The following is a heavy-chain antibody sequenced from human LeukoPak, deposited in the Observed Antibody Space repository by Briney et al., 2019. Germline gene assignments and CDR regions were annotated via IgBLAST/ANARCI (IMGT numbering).Heavy chain of an antibody. J-gene: IGHJ4*02. D-gene: IGHD3-22*01. V-gene: IGHV4-39*01. Sequence: PSETLSLTCTVSGASISSSTCYWDWIRQPPGTGLEWMGRIFYSGSTNYKSSLWSRITISIDTFKNQFSLKLNSVTAAYTAVYYCARTCGRGTIGPGTSGFVDYWGQGTLVTVSS. CDR2: IFYSGST. CDR3: ARTCGRGTIGPGTSGFVDY. CDR1: GASISSSTCY.